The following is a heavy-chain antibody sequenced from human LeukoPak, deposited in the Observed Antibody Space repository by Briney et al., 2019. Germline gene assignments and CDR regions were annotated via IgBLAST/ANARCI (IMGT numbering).Heavy chain of an antibody. J-gene: IGHJ4*02. D-gene: IGHD4-23*01. CDR3: ARMMTTVATPNRGFDY. CDR2: IYHSGST. CDR1: GGSISSSNW. Sequence: SGTLSLTCAVSGGSISSSNWWSWVRQPPGKGLEWIGEIYHSGSTNYNPSLKSRVTISVDKSKNQFSLKLSSVTAADTAVYYCARMMTTVATPNRGFDYWGQGTLVTVSS. V-gene: IGHV4-4*02.